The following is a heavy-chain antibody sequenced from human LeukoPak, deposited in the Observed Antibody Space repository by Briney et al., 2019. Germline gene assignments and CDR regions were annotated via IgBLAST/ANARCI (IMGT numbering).Heavy chain of an antibody. J-gene: IGHJ4*02. V-gene: IGHV3-30*04. CDR3: ARDVYGDGYNSFDY. CDR2: ISYDGSNK. CDR1: GFTFSSYA. D-gene: IGHD5-24*01. Sequence: PGRSLRLSCAASGFTFSSYAMHWVRQAPGKGLEWVAVISYDGSNKYYADSVKGRFTISRDNSKNTLYLQMNSLRAEDTAVYYCARDVYGDGYNSFDYWGLGILVTVSS.